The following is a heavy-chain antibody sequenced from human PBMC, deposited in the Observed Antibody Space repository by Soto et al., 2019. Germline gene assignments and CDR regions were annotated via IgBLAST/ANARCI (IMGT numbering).Heavy chain of an antibody. CDR2: FYWDDDE. J-gene: IGHJ4*02. CDR1: GFSISTRGVA. D-gene: IGHD3-9*01. CDR3: VHRPTGYYFDY. V-gene: IGHV2-5*02. Sequence: QITLKESGPTLVKPTQTLTLTCTFSGFSISTRGVAVGWIRQPPGKALEWLALFYWDDDEKYSPSLKTRLTVTKDTSKTQGVLTMTNMEPVDTATYYCVHRPTGYYFDYWGQGTLVTVSS.